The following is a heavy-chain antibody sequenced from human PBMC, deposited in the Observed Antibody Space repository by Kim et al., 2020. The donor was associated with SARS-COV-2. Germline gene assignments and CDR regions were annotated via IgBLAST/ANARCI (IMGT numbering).Heavy chain of an antibody. Sequence: SETLSLTCTVSGGSISSSSYYWGWIRQPPGKGLEWIGSIYYSGSTYYNPSLKSRVTISVDTSKNQFSLKLSSVTAADTAVYYCAREGVYDRSNYYYYGMDVWGQGTTVTVSS. CDR1: GGSISSSSYY. CDR3: AREGVYDRSNYYYYGMDV. V-gene: IGHV4-39*07. J-gene: IGHJ6*02. D-gene: IGHD3-22*01. CDR2: IYYSGST.